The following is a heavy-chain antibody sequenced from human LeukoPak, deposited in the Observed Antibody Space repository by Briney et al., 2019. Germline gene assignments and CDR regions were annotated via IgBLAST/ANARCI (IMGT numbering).Heavy chain of an antibody. CDR1: GGSISSYD. Sequence: SETLSLTCTASGGSISSYDWSWIRQPPGKGLEWIGYIYYSGSTNYNPSLKSRVTISVDTSKNQFSLKLSFVTAADTAVYYCASGGVSGYAFGYWGQGTLVTVSS. CDR2: IYYSGST. D-gene: IGHD3-22*01. J-gene: IGHJ4*02. V-gene: IGHV4-59*01. CDR3: ASGGVSGYAFGY.